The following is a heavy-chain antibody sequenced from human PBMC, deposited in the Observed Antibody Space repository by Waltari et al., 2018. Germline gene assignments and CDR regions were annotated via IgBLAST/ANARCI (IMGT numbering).Heavy chain of an antibody. J-gene: IGHJ3*02. V-gene: IGHV4-34*01. Sequence: QVQLQQWGAGLLKPSETLSLTCAVYGGSFSGYYWSWIRQPPGKGLEWIGEINHSGRPNSNPSLKSRVTISVDTSKNQFSLKLSSVTAADTAVYYCASVGRITIFGVVISDAFDIWGQGTMVTVSS. D-gene: IGHD3-3*01. CDR3: ASVGRITIFGVVISDAFDI. CDR2: INHSGRP. CDR1: GGSFSGYY.